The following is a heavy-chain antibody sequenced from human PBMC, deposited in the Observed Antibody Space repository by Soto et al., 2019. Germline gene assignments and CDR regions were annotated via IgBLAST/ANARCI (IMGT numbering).Heavy chain of an antibody. CDR3: GGDYSLRGCGETIYYYGMDV. Sequence: QVQLVQSGAAVKKPGSSVKVSCKASGSTFSSYAISWVRQAPGQGLEWMEGIIPIFGTANYAQKFQGRVTISADESTSPAYMELGRLGSEVTAVYSCGGDYSLRGCGETIYYYGMDVWGQGTTVTVSS. CDR1: GSTFSSYA. CDR2: IIPIFGTA. J-gene: IGHJ6*02. V-gene: IGHV1-69*01. D-gene: IGHD3-10*01.